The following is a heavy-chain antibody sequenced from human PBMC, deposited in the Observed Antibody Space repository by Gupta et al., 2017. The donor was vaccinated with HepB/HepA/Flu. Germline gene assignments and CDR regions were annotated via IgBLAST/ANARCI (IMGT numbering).Heavy chain of an antibody. CDR3: ASGVGDFWSGRSDY. Sequence: QVQLVQSGAEVRKPGSSVKVSCKASGGTFSNYAINWLRQAPGQGLEWMGGIIPIFGTANYAQKFQGRVTITADKSTVTVYMELSSLRSDDTAVYYCASGVGDFWSGRSDYWGQGTLVTVSS. CDR2: IIPIFGTA. D-gene: IGHD3-3*01. J-gene: IGHJ4*02. CDR1: GGTFSNYA. V-gene: IGHV1-69*06.